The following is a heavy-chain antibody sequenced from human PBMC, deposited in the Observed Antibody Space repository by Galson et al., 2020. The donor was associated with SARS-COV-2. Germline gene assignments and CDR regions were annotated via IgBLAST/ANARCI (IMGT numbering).Heavy chain of an antibody. D-gene: IGHD3-10*01. Sequence: ASVKVSCKTSGSTFTNYGISWVRQAPGQGLEWMGWINTYSGNTDFAQKFQARVTMTTDTSANTAYMDLRSLRSDDTAVYYCALDYSGSGTYYSRPAFDYWGQGTLVTVSS. V-gene: IGHV1-18*01. J-gene: IGHJ4*02. CDR3: ALDYSGSGTYYSRPAFDY. CDR2: INTYSGNT. CDR1: GSTFTNYG.